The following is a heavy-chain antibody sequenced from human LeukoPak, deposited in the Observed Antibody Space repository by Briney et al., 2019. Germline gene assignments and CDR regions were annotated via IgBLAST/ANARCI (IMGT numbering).Heavy chain of an antibody. V-gene: IGHV3-53*01. CDR3: ARDVFDRGLQWYFDL. D-gene: IGHD3-16*01. CDR1: GFTVSTNY. CDR2: IYRDGDT. J-gene: IGHJ2*01. Sequence: PGGSLRLSCAASGFTVSTNYMSWVRQAPGKELEWVSVIYRDGDTYYADSVKGRFTISRDSSKNILYLQMNSLRAEDTAVYYCARDVFDRGLQWYFDLWGRGTVITVSS.